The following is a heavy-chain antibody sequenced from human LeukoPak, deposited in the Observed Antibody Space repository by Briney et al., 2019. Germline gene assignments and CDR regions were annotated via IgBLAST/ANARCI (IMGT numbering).Heavy chain of an antibody. CDR2: ISDTGGRT. J-gene: IGHJ5*02. D-gene: IGHD3-3*01. Sequence: GGSLRLSCAASGFTFSDSAVSWVRQAPGEGLEWVSSISDTGGRTCYADSVKGRLTITRDNSRNTVNLQMNSLRAGDTARYYCAKGGQDFDFWRFDLWGQGILVTVSS. V-gene: IGHV3-23*01. CDR3: AKGGQDFDFWRFDL. CDR1: GFTFSDSA.